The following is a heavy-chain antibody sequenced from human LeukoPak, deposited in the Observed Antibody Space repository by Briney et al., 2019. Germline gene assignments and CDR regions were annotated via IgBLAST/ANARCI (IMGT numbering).Heavy chain of an antibody. V-gene: IGHV3-21*01. CDR3: ARGQLTGDDELFDY. CDR1: GFTFSSYS. Sequence: PGGSLRLSWAASGFTFSSYSMNWVRQAPGKGLEWVSSISSSSSYIYYADSVKGRFTISRDNAKNSLYLQMNSLRAEDTAVYYCARGQLTGDDELFDYWGQGTLVTVSS. J-gene: IGHJ4*02. D-gene: IGHD7-27*01. CDR2: ISSSSSYI.